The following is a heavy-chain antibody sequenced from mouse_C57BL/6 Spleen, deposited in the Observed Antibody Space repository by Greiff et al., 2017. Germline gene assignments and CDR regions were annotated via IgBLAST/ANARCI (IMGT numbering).Heavy chain of an antibody. CDR3: AREAYYYGTSFAY. Sequence: QVQLQQPGAELVKPGASVKLSCKASGYTFTSYWMQWVKQRPGQGLEWIGDINPSDSYTNYNQKFKGKATLTVDTSSSTAYMQLSSLTSEDSAVYYCAREAYYYGTSFAYWGQGTLVTVSA. D-gene: IGHD1-1*01. CDR2: INPSDSYT. J-gene: IGHJ3*01. V-gene: IGHV1-50*01. CDR1: GYTFTSYW.